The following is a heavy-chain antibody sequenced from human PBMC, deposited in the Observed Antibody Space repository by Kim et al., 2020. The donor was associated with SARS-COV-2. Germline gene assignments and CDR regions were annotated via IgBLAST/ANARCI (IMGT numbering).Heavy chain of an antibody. CDR1: GGSLSSSSYY. J-gene: IGHJ4*01. V-gene: IGHV4-39*01. Sequence: SETLSLTCTVSGGSLSSSSYYWGWIRQPPGQGLKWIGTAYYIRNTYHNLSLKSRVTVSIDTSKNQFSLKLGSVTAAATDVYYCARQQRDSVGGSVAFDY. CDR3: ARQQRDSVGGSVAFDY. D-gene: IGHD2-15*01. CDR2: AYYIRNT.